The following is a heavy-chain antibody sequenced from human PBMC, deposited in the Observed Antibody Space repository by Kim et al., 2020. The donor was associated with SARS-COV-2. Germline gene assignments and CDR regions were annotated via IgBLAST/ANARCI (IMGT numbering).Heavy chain of an antibody. CDR2: IIPIFGTA. V-gene: IGHV1-69*13. CDR3: ARDLPTPCSGGSCYPYYYYGMDV. D-gene: IGHD2-15*01. Sequence: VKVSCKASGGTFSSYAISWVRQAPGQGLEWMGGIIPIFGTANYAQKFQGRVTITADESTSTAYMELSSLRSEDTAVYYCARDLPTPCSGGSCYPYYYYGMDVWGQGTTVTVSS. CDR1: GGTFSSYA. J-gene: IGHJ6*02.